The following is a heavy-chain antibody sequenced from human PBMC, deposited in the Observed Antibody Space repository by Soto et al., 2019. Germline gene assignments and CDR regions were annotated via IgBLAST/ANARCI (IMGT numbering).Heavy chain of an antibody. Sequence: GESLKISCKGSGYSFTNYWIGWVRQMPGKGLEWMGIIYPDDSDTRYSPSFQGQVTISADKSISTAYLQWSSLKASDTAMYYCARLPPYIVVVIAATPLFDYWGQGTLVTVSS. V-gene: IGHV5-51*01. CDR3: ARLPPYIVVVIAATPLFDY. D-gene: IGHD2-15*01. CDR1: GYSFTNYW. CDR2: IYPDDSDT. J-gene: IGHJ4*02.